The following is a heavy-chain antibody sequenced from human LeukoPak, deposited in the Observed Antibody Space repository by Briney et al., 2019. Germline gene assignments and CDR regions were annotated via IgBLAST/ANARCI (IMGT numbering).Heavy chain of an antibody. J-gene: IGHJ5*02. Sequence: SETRSLTCTVSGNSISSGYYWGWIRQPPGKGLEWIGEINHSGSINYNPSLKSRVTISVDTSKNQFSLKLSSVTAADTAVYYCARPVPSRLGWFDPWGQGTLVTVSS. V-gene: IGHV4-38-2*02. CDR3: ARPVPSRLGWFDP. D-gene: IGHD1-1*01. CDR2: INHSGSI. CDR1: GNSISSGYY.